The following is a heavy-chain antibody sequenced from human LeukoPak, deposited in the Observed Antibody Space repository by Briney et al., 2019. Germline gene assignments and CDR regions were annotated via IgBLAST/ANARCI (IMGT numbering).Heavy chain of an antibody. CDR3: ARGGYSDHFDY. D-gene: IGHD5-12*01. J-gene: IGHJ4*02. V-gene: IGHV4-59*01. Sequence: SETLSLSCTVSRGSMRSYYWSWIRHPPRQRLEWIGYIYYSGSTNYNPSLKSRVTISVDTSKNQFSLKLSSVTAADTALYYCARGGYSDHFDYWGQGTLVTVSS. CDR2: IYYSGST. CDR1: RGSMRSYY.